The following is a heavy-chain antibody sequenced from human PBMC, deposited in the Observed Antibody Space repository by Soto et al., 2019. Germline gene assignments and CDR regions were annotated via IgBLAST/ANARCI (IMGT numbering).Heavy chain of an antibody. Sequence: SETLSLTCTVSGGSISSGDYYWSWIRQPPGKGLEWIGYIYYSGSTYYNPSLKSRVTISVDTSKNQFSLKLSSVTAADTAVYYCARARTIFGVVIIDYWGQGTLVTVSS. D-gene: IGHD3-3*01. V-gene: IGHV4-30-4*01. CDR3: ARARTIFGVVIIDY. CDR2: IYYSGST. CDR1: GGSISSGDYY. J-gene: IGHJ4*02.